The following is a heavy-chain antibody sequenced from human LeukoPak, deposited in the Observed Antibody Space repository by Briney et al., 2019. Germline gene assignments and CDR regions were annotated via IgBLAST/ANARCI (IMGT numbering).Heavy chain of an antibody. V-gene: IGHV3-7*01. J-gene: IGHJ4*02. D-gene: IGHD1-1*01. CDR2: MDPSGSHK. CDR3: AIWTSGNY. Sequence: GGSLRLSCAASEFIFNRSWMNWVRQAPGKGLECVANMDPSGSHKRYVDSVKGRFTISKDNPGTSLYLDMYDLRAEDTAIYYCAIWTSGNYWGQGTLVTVSS. CDR1: EFIFNRSW.